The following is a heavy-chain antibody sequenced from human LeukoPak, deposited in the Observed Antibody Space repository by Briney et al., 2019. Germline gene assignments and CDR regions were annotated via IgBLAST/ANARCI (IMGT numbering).Heavy chain of an antibody. CDR2: IYYSGST. V-gene: IGHV4-61*08. CDR1: GGSISSGGYY. CDR3: ARPSYGTFSFDI. Sequence: SQTLSLTCTVSGGSISSGGYYWSWIRQHPGKGLEWIGYIYYSGSTNYNPSLKSRVTISVDTSKNQFSLKLSSVTAADTAVYYCARPSYGTFSFDIWGQGTMVTVSS. D-gene: IGHD3-10*01. J-gene: IGHJ3*02.